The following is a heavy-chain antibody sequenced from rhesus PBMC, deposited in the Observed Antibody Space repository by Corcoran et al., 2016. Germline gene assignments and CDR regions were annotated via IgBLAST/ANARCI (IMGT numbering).Heavy chain of an antibody. V-gene: IGHV4-165*01. D-gene: IGHD2-39*01. CDR2: ISGSSGST. CDR1: GGSFSGYY. Sequence: QVQLQESGPGLVKPSETLSLTCAVSGGSFSGYYWAWIGQPPGKGLEWIGYISGSSGSTDYNPSLKSRVTISTDTSKNQFSLKLSSVTAADTAVYYCARGKDLRRWGQGVLVTVSS. CDR3: ARGKDLRR. J-gene: IGHJ4*01.